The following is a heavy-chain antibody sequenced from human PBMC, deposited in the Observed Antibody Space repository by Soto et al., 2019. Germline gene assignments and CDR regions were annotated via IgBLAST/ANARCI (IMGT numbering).Heavy chain of an antibody. CDR1: GGTFSSST. D-gene: IGHD3-10*01. J-gene: IGHJ6*02. Sequence: SVKVSCKASGGTFSSSTINWVRQAPGQGLEWMGRIIPFLGTADYAQNFQGRVTITADKSTSTAYLHLSSLRSEDAAVYYCARDRYYGSGIYYTEGNHHFGLDVWGQGTTVTVSS. V-gene: IGHV1-69*08. CDR3: ARDRYYGSGIYYTEGNHHFGLDV. CDR2: IIPFLGTA.